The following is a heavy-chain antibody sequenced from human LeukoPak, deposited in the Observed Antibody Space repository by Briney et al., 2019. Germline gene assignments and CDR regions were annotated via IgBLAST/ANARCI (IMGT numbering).Heavy chain of an antibody. CDR1: GFTFSSYS. D-gene: IGHD4-11*01. J-gene: IGHJ4*02. V-gene: IGHV3-48*01. Sequence: PGGSLRLSCAASGFTFSSYSMNWVRQAPGKGLEWVSYISSSSSNIYYADSVKGRFTISRDNAKNSLYLQMNSLKSDDTAVYYCARDPGHDTSNYGGLDFWGQGTLVTVSS. CDR3: ARDPGHDTSNYGGLDF. CDR2: ISSSSSNI.